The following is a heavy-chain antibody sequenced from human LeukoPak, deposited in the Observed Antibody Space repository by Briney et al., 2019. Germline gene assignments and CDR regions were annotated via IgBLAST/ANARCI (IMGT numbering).Heavy chain of an antibody. V-gene: IGHV3-7*05. J-gene: IGHJ4*02. CDR1: GLTFSTYW. CDR3: ASVYYDILTGYLY. CDR2: IKQDGSDK. D-gene: IGHD3-9*01. Sequence: GGTLRLSCAASGLTFSTYWMSWVRQAPGKGGEWLANIKQDGSDKYYAASVKGRFTISRDNAKNSLYLQMNSLRAEDTAVYYCASVYYDILTGYLYWGQGTLVTVSS.